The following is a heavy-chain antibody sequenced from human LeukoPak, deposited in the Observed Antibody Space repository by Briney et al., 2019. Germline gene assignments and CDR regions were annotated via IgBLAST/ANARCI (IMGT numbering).Heavy chain of an antibody. V-gene: IGHV4-38-2*01. Sequence: SETLSLTCAVSGYSISSGYYWGWIRQPPGKGLEWIGSIYHSGSTYYNPSLKSRVTISVDTSKNQFSLKLSPVTAADTAVYYCARGITMVRGVIMFDPWGQGTLVTVSS. J-gene: IGHJ5*02. CDR2: IYHSGST. CDR3: ARGITMVRGVIMFDP. D-gene: IGHD3-10*01. CDR1: GYSISSGYY.